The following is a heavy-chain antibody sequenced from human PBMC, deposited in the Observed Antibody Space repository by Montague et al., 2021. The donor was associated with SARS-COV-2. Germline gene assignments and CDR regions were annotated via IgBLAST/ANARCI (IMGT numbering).Heavy chain of an antibody. CDR2: IFHSGTI. CDR1: GDSISTSTW. V-gene: IGHV4-4*02. J-gene: IGHJ6*02. Sequence: SETLSLTCRVSGDSISTSTWWTWVRQTPGKGLEWIGEIFHSGTINYNPSLKSRVSISVDKSNNQFSLRLSSLIAADTAVYYCGTLSRRTAAGTRDYSGLDVWGQGTTVVVSS. CDR3: GTLSRRTAAGTRDYSGLDV. D-gene: IGHD6-13*01.